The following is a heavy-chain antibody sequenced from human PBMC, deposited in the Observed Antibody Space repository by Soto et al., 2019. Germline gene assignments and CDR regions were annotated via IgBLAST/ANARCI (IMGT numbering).Heavy chain of an antibody. D-gene: IGHD6-13*01. CDR3: ARRPPIAAAYFDY. V-gene: IGHV4-39*01. CDR2: IYYSGST. Sequence: PSETLSLTCTVSGGAISSSSYYWCWIRQPPGKGLEWIGSIYYSGSTYYNPSLKSRVTISVDTSKNQFSLKLSSVTAADTAVYYCARRPPIAAAYFDYWGQGTLVTVSS. J-gene: IGHJ4*02. CDR1: GGAISSSSYY.